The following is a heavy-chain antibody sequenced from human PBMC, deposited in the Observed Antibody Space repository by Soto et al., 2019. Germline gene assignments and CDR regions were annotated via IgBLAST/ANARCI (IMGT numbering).Heavy chain of an antibody. V-gene: IGHV4-31*03. CDR3: ALMNPTQGIDHNWFDP. CDR1: GGSISSGGYY. CDR2: IYCGGST. Sequence: PSETLSLTCTVSGGSISSGGYYWSWIRPHPGKGLEWIGYIYCGGSTYYNPSLKSRVTISVDTSKNQFSLKLSSVTAADTAVYYCALMNPTQGIDHNWFDPWGQGTLVTVSS. D-gene: IGHD3-16*01. J-gene: IGHJ5*02.